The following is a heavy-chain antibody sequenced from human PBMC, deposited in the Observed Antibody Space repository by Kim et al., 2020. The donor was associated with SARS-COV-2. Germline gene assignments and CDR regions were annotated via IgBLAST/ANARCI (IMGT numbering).Heavy chain of an antibody. V-gene: IGHV3-49*03. CDR2: IRAKAYGGTT. D-gene: IGHD3-16*01. Sequence: GGSLRPSCVVSGFIFGDYAMTWFRQPPGKGLEWVGFIRAKAYGGTTEYATSVQDRFILSRDDSKSTAYLQMNSLKTEDTGVYYCAREYRNAGVWTRGQ. J-gene: IGHJ3*01. CDR3: AREYRNAGVWT. CDR1: GFIFGDYA.